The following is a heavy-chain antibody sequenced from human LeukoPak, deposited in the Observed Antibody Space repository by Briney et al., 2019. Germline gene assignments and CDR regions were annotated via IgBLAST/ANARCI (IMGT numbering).Heavy chain of an antibody. Sequence: KSSDTLSLTCTVSGGTISSSSYYWGWIRQPPGKGLEWIGSLYYSGSTYYNPSLKSRVTISVDTSKNQFSLKLSSVTAADTAVYYCARGYYDSSGYYTAGEYFQHWGQGTLVTVSS. D-gene: IGHD3-22*01. CDR1: GGTISSSSYY. CDR3: ARGYYDSSGYYTAGEYFQH. J-gene: IGHJ1*01. CDR2: LYYSGST. V-gene: IGHV4-39*01.